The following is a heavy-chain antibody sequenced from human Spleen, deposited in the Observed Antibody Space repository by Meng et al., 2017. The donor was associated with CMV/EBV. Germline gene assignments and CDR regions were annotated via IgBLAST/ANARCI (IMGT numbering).Heavy chain of an antibody. Sequence: SETLSLTCIVSDGSISNDYWNWIRQPPGKGLEWIGYIYITGSTNYNPSLKSRVTMSVDTSKNQFSLKLSSVTAADTAVYYCAKGYRAGGFDPWDQGTLVTVSS. J-gene: IGHJ5*02. V-gene: IGHV4-59*01. CDR2: IYITGST. CDR1: DGSISNDY. D-gene: IGHD2-2*02. CDR3: AKGYRAGGFDP.